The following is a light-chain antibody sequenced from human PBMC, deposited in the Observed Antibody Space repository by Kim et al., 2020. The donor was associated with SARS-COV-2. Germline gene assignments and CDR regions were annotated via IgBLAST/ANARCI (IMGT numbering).Light chain of an antibody. CDR3: QQYNNWGT. J-gene: IGKJ1*01. V-gene: IGKV3-15*01. Sequence: SVSPGERATLSCRASQSVSSNLAWYQQKPGQAPRLLIYGASTRATGIPARFSGSGSGTEFTLTISSLQSEDFAVYYRQQYNNWGTFGQGTKVDIK. CDR1: QSVSSN. CDR2: GAS.